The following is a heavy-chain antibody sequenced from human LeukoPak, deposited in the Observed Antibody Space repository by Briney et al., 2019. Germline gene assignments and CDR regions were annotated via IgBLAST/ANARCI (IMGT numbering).Heavy chain of an antibody. Sequence: SETLSLTCTVSGASISSRPYDWGWVRQPPGKGLEWIGTISYSGTTYYRPSLKSRFTISLDTSKNQFSLKLSSVTAADTAIYYCARDFSSSSTVYYYYYMDVWGKGTTVTGSS. CDR3: ARDFSSSSTVYYYYYMDV. J-gene: IGHJ6*03. V-gene: IGHV4-39*07. D-gene: IGHD6-6*01. CDR2: ISYSGTT. CDR1: GASISSRPYD.